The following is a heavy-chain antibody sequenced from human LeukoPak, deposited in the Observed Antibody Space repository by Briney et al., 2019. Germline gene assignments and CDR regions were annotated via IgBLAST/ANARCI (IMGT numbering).Heavy chain of an antibody. CDR2: IYTNEYT. CDR1: GGSITGHY. J-gene: IGHJ4*02. V-gene: IGHV4-4*07. CDR3: ARPPYGDYFDY. D-gene: IGHD3-10*01. Sequence: SETLSLTCTVSGGSITGHYWSWIRQPAGKGLEWIGRIYTNEYTNYNPSLKNRVTMSVDTSKNQFSLRLSSVTAADAAVYYCARPPYGDYFDYWGQGILVTVSS.